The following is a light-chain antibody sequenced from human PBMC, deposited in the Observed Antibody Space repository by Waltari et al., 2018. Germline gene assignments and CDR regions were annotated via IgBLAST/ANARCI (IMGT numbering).Light chain of an antibody. CDR2: EVT. V-gene: IGLV2-14*01. CDR1: SRDVGGYNY. J-gene: IGLJ1*01. Sequence: QSALTQPASVSGSPGQSITISCTGTSRDVGGYNYVSWYQQYPGKAPRLMIYEVTSRPSGVSNRFSGSKSGNTASLTISGLQAEDEADYYCCSYTSSSTKVFGSGTKVIVL. CDR3: CSYTSSSTKV.